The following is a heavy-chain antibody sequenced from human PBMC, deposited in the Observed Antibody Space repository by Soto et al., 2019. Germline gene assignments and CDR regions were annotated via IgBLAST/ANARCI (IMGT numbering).Heavy chain of an antibody. V-gene: IGHV4-31*03. CDR2: IYDSGST. Sequence: QVQLQESGPGLVKPSQTLSLTCNVSGGSISSGGYYWSWIRQHPGKGLEWIGYIYDSGSTFYNPSLKSRVTISADTSKNHFSLKLSSVTAADTAVYYCARASSYQLLLRVVVDAFDIWGQGTMVTVSS. D-gene: IGHD2-2*01. J-gene: IGHJ3*02. CDR3: ARASSYQLLLRVVVDAFDI. CDR1: GGSISSGGYY.